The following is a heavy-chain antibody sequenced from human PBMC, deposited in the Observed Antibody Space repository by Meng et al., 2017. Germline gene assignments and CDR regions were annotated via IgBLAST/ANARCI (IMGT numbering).Heavy chain of an antibody. J-gene: IGHJ4*02. D-gene: IGHD3-22*01. Sequence: QWHLQGSGPGLLKPSGTLSLTCAVSGGSISSSNWWSWVRQPPGKGLEWIGEIYHSGSTNYNPSLKSRVTISVDKSKNQFSLKLSSVTAADTAVYYCARAGVGYYDSSGPYSYWGQGTLVTVSS. CDR2: IYHSGST. CDR3: ARAGVGYYDSSGPYSY. V-gene: IGHV4-4*02. CDR1: GGSISSSNW.